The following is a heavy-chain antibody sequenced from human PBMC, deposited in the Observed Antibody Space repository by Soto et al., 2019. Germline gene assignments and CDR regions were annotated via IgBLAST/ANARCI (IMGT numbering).Heavy chain of an antibody. CDR1: GFTFSSYG. J-gene: IGHJ6*02. D-gene: IGHD2-2*02. V-gene: IGHV3-30*03. CDR3: SRDQVVVVTAAIWAGAGSSCHYCMYV. CDR2: ISYDGSSI. Sequence: QVQLVESGGGVVQPGRSLRLSCAASGFTFSSYGMHWVRQAPGKGLEWVADISYDGSSIYYADSVKGRFTISRDNSQKILYLQMNSLGAPDTAVYYWSRDQVVVVTAAIWAGAGSSCHYCMYVWGQRTTVTVSS.